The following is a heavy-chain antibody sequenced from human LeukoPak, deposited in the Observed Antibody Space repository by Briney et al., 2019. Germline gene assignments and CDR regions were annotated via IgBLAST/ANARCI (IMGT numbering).Heavy chain of an antibody. CDR1: GGTVSSYA. J-gene: IGHJ6*03. V-gene: IGHV1-69*05. CDR3: ASGAADIVVVPAALPPLYYYMDV. D-gene: IGHD2-2*01. CDR2: IIPIFGTA. Sequence: SVKVSCKASGGTVSSYAISWVRQAPGQGLEWMGGIIPIFGTANYAQKFQGRVTITTDESTSTAYMELSSLRSEDTAVYYCASGAADIVVVPAALPPLYYYMDVWGKGTTVTVSS.